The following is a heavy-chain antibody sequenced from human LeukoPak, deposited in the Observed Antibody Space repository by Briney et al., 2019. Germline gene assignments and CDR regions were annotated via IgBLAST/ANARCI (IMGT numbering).Heavy chain of an antibody. CDR3: AKAGNYGLPDY. CDR1: GGSISGYY. D-gene: IGHD4-11*01. J-gene: IGHJ4*02. Sequence: SETLSLTCSVSGGSISGYYWSWIRQPAGKGLEWIGRIYTSGSTNYNPSLKSRATMSVDTSKNQFSLKLSSVTAADTAVYYCAKAGNYGLPDYWGQGTLVTVSS. V-gene: IGHV4-4*07. CDR2: IYTSGST.